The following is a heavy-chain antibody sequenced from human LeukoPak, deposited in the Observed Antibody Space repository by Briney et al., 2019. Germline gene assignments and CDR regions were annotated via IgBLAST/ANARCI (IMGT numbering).Heavy chain of an antibody. CDR2: IIPILGIA. V-gene: IGHV1-69*04. Sequence: GASVKVSCKASGGTFSSYGISWVRQTPGQGLEWMGRIIPILGIANYAQKFRGRVTITADKSTRTASLELSSLRSEATAVYYCARATGYSSSSSYWGQGTLVTVSS. J-gene: IGHJ4*02. CDR1: GGTFSSYG. D-gene: IGHD6-6*01. CDR3: ARATGYSSSSSY.